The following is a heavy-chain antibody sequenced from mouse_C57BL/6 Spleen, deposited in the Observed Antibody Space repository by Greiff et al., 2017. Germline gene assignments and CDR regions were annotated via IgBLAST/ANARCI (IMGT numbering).Heavy chain of an antibody. J-gene: IGHJ2*01. CDR1: GFSLTSYA. V-gene: IGHV2-9-1*01. CDR3: ARVYYYGSSFDY. D-gene: IGHD1-1*01. CDR2: IWTGGGK. Sequence: VMLVESGPGLVAPSQRLSIPCTVSGFSLTSYAISWVRQPPGKGLEWLGVIWTGGGKNDNSALKSRLSISKDNSKSQVFLKMISLQTDDTAWYYCARVYYYGSSFDYWGKGTTLTVSS.